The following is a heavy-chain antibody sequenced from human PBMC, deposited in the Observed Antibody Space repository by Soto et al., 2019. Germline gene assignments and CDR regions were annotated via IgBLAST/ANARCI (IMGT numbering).Heavy chain of an antibody. V-gene: IGHV4-59*01. CDR2: IYYSGST. D-gene: IGHD7-27*01. J-gene: IGHJ6*02. CDR1: GGSISSYY. Sequence: SETLSLTCTVSGGSISSYYWSWIRQPPGKGLEWIGYIYYSGSTNYNPSLKSRVTISVDTSKNQFSLKLSSVTAADTAVYYCARDNGGAYYYYGMDVWGQGTTVTVSS. CDR3: ARDNGGAYYYYGMDV.